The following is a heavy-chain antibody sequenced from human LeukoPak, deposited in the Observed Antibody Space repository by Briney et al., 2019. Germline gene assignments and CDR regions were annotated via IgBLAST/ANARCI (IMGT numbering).Heavy chain of an antibody. CDR2: ISSSGSTI. CDR1: GFTFSDYY. D-gene: IGHD4-17*01. V-gene: IGHV3-11*04. J-gene: IGHJ3*02. Sequence: GGSLRLSCAASGFTFSDYYMSWIRQAPGKGLEWVSYISSSGSTIYYADSEKGRFTISRDNAKNSLYLQMNSLRAEDTAVYYCARATTVTGTNAFDIWGQGTMVTVSS. CDR3: ARATTVTGTNAFDI.